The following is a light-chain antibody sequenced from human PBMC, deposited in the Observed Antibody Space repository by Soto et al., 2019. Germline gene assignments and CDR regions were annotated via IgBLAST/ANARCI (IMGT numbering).Light chain of an antibody. Sequence: QSALTQPASVSDSPGQSITISCTGTSSDIGGSDHVSWYRQYPGEAPKLIIYDVANRPSGVSHRFSGSKSGNTASLIISGLQREDEADYYSVSFTTSRSYVFGTGTKLTVL. J-gene: IGLJ1*01. CDR3: VSFTTSRSYV. CDR2: DVA. V-gene: IGLV2-14*03. CDR1: SSDIGGSDH.